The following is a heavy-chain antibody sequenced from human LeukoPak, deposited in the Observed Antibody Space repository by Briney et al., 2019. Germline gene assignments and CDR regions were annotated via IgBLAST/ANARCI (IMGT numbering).Heavy chain of an antibody. CDR2: INHSGST. D-gene: IGHD1-7*01. J-gene: IGHJ4*02. Sequence: SETLSLTCAVYGGSFSGYYWSWIRQPPGRGLEWIGEINHSGSTNYNPSLKSRVTMSVDTSKNQFSLKLSSVTAADTAVYYCARVLTGTSLYFDYWGQGTLVTVSS. V-gene: IGHV4-34*01. CDR3: ARVLTGTSLYFDY. CDR1: GGSFSGYY.